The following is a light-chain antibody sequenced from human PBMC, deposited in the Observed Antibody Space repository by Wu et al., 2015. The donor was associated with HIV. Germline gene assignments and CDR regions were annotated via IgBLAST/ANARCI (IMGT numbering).Light chain of an antibody. Sequence: DIQMTQSPSSLSASVGDRVTITCRASQDISNFLAWYQQKPGKVPKLLIYAASTVQSGVPSRFSGSGSGTDFTLTISSLQPEDVATYYCQKYNTAPWTFGQGTKVEMK. V-gene: IGKV1-27*01. CDR3: QKYNTAPWT. CDR1: QDISNF. J-gene: IGKJ1*01. CDR2: AAS.